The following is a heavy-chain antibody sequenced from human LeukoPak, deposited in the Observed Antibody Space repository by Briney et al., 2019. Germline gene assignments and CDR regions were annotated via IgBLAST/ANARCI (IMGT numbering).Heavy chain of an antibody. CDR2: IKQDGSEK. CDR1: GFTFSSYS. J-gene: IGHJ4*02. D-gene: IGHD5-18*01. V-gene: IGHV3-7*01. CDR3: ARTWDRYMGNFDY. Sequence: PGGSLRLSCAASGFTFSSYSMNWVRQAPGKGLEWVANIKQDGSEKYYLDPVKGRFTISRDNAKNSLYLQMNSLRAEDTAVYYCARTWDRYMGNFDYWGQGTLVTVSS.